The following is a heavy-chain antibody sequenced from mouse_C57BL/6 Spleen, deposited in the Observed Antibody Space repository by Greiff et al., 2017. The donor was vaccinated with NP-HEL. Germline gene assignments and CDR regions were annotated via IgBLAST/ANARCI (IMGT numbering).Heavy chain of an antibody. CDR1: GFTFSDYG. CDR3: ARIFADYEYWYFDV. V-gene: IGHV5-17*01. D-gene: IGHD2-4*01. Sequence: EVKVVESGGGLVKPGGSLKLSCAASGFTFSDYGMHWVRQAPEKGLAWVAYISSGSSTISYADTVKGRFTISRDNAKNTLFLQMTSLRSEDTAMYYCARIFADYEYWYFDVWGTGTTVTVSS. J-gene: IGHJ1*03. CDR2: ISSGSSTI.